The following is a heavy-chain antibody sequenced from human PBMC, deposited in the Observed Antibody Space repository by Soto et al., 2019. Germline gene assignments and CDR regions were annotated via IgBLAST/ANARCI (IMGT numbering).Heavy chain of an antibody. V-gene: IGHV1-69*13. Sequence: GASVKVSCKASGGTFSSYAISWVRQAPGQGLEWMGGIIPIFGTANYAQKFQGRVTITADESTSTAYMELSSLRSEDTAVYYCARDRRSGWPYYYYGMDVWGQGTTVTVSS. D-gene: IGHD6-19*01. CDR1: GGTFSSYA. CDR2: IIPIFGTA. CDR3: ARDRRSGWPYYYYGMDV. J-gene: IGHJ6*02.